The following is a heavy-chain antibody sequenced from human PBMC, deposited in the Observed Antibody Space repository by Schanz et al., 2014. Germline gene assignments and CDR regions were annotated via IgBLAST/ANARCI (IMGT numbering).Heavy chain of an antibody. CDR3: ARTDQQMQRPDS. V-gene: IGHV3-30*04. D-gene: IGHD2-2*01. J-gene: IGHJ5*02. CDR2: ITYDGSNK. CDR1: GFIFSGYA. Sequence: QVQLVESGGGVVQPGNSLRLSCAASGFIFSGYAMIWVRQAPGKGLEWVAVITYDGSNKYYADSVKGRFTISKHNSRPPPSLQMDSLTTDDPAVYYCARTDQQMQRPDSWGQGTLVIVSS.